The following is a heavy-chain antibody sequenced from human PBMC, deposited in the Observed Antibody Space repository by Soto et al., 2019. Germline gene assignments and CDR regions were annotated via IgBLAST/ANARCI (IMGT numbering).Heavy chain of an antibody. CDR1: GGSISSGDYY. V-gene: IGHV4-30-4*01. J-gene: IGHJ4*02. D-gene: IGHD5-12*01. CDR3: ARVNSGYEIYDY. CDR2: IYYSGST. Sequence: SETLSLTCTVSGGSISSGDYYWSWIRQPPGKGLEWIGYIYYSGSTYYNPSLKSRVTISVDTSKNQFSLKLSSVAAADTAVYYCARVNSGYEIYDYWGQGTLVTVSS.